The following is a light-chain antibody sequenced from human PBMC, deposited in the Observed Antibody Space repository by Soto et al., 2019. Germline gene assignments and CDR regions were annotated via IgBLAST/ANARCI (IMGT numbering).Light chain of an antibody. CDR3: QQNSRSIT. Sequence: EIVLTQSPATLSLSPGERATLSCRASQSVSSNLAWYQQKPGQATRLIIYGASKRATGIPARFSGSGSGTDSLPTISRLEPEDSAVYYRQQNSRSITFGGGTKVDIK. V-gene: IGKV3-11*01. CDR2: GAS. J-gene: IGKJ4*02. CDR1: QSVSSN.